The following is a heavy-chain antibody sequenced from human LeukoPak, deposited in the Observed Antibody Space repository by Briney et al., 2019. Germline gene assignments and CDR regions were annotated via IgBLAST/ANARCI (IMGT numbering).Heavy chain of an antibody. Sequence: PSETLSLTCAVSGGSISSSNWWSWVRQPPGKGLEWIGEIYHSGSTNYNPSLKSRVTISVDKSKNQFSLKPSSVTAADTAVYYCARRDIVVVPAAFDPWGQGTLVTVSS. V-gene: IGHV4-4*02. J-gene: IGHJ5*02. D-gene: IGHD2-2*01. CDR3: ARRDIVVVPAAFDP. CDR1: GGSISSSNW. CDR2: IYHSGST.